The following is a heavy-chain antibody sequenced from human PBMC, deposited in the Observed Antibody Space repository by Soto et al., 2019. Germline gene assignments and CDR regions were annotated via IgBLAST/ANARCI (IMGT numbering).Heavy chain of an antibody. V-gene: IGHV3-66*01. CDR2: IYSGGST. D-gene: IGHD2-2*02. CDR1: GFTVSSNY. Sequence: GGSLRLSCAASGFTVSSNYMSWVRQAPGKGLEWVSVIYSGGSTYYADSVKGRFTISRDNSKNTLYLQMNSLRAEDTAVYYCARAHGTISVPYYFDYWGQGTLVTVSS. CDR3: ARAHGTISVPYYFDY. J-gene: IGHJ4*02.